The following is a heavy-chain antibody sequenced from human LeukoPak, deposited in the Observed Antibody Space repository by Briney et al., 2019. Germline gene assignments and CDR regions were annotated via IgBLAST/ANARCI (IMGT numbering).Heavy chain of an antibody. Sequence: SETLSLTCTVSGGSISSYYWSWIRQPPGKGLEWIGYIYYSGSTNYNPSLKSRVTISVDTSKNQFSLKLSSVTAADTAVYYCAREGIYHYDSSGYPGAFDIWGQGTMVTVSS. CDR2: IYYSGST. V-gene: IGHV4-59*01. CDR1: GGSISSYY. J-gene: IGHJ3*02. D-gene: IGHD3-22*01. CDR3: AREGIYHYDSSGYPGAFDI.